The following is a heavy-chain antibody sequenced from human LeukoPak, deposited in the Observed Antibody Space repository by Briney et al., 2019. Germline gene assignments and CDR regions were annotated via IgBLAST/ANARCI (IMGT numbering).Heavy chain of an antibody. D-gene: IGHD6-13*01. CDR2: IYYSGST. CDR1: GGSISSYY. V-gene: IGHV4-59*01. J-gene: IGHJ4*02. Sequence: SETLSLTCTVSGGSISSYYWSWIRQPPGKGLEWIGYIYYSGSTNYNPSLKSRVTISVDTSQHQFSLKLSSVAAADTAVYYCARENGRGIYDGYRGYMDYWGQGTLVTVSS. CDR3: ARENGRGIYDGYRGYMDY.